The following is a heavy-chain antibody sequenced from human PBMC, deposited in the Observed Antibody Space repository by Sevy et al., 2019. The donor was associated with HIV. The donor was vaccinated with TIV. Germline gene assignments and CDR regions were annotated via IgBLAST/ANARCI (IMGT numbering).Heavy chain of an antibody. J-gene: IGHJ4*01. CDR3: TRVNSGGYPFDY. Sequence: GGSLRLSCAASGFSVSSNYMSWVRQAPGKGLEWVSLISSSGRTYYGYSVKGRFTISRDDSKNTLYRQMNSVRAEDTALYYCTRVNSGGYPFDYWGHGSLVTVSS. CDR1: GFSVSSNY. D-gene: IGHD3-22*01. V-gene: IGHV3-53*01. CDR2: ISSSGRT.